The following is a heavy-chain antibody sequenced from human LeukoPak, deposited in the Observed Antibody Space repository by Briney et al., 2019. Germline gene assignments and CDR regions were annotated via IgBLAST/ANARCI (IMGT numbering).Heavy chain of an antibody. D-gene: IGHD3-22*01. Sequence: SETLSLTCAVYGGSFSGYYWSWICQPPGKGLEWIGEINHSGSTNYNPSLKSRVTISVDTSRNQFSLKLSSVTAADTAVYYCARGARSAYYYDSSEAFDIWGQGTMVTVSS. CDR3: ARGARSAYYYDSSEAFDI. V-gene: IGHV4-34*01. CDR1: GGSFSGYY. J-gene: IGHJ3*02. CDR2: INHSGST.